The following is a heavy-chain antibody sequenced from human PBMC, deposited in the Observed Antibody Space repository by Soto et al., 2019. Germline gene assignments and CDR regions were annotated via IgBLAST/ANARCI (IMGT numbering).Heavy chain of an antibody. CDR2: IDPSDSYT. Sequence: GESLKISCKGSGYSFTSYWISWVRQMPGKGLEWMGRIDPSDSYTNYSPSFQGHVTISADKSISTAYLQWSSLKASDTAMYYCARQTYYYDSSGYYYFSSGHRRGFDYWGQGTLVTVSS. D-gene: IGHD3-22*01. CDR3: ARQTYYYDSSGYYYFSSGHRRGFDY. CDR1: GYSFTSYW. V-gene: IGHV5-10-1*01. J-gene: IGHJ4*02.